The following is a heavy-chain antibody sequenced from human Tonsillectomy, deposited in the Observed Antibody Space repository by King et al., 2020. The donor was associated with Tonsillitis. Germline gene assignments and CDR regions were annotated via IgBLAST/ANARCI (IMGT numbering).Heavy chain of an antibody. D-gene: IGHD2-2*01. CDR1: GYSISSGYY. CDR2: IYHSGST. CDR3: ARVSRIPDCYFDL. Sequence: VQLQESGPGLVKPSETLSLTCTVSGYSISSGYYWGWIRQPPGKGLEWIGGIYHSGSTYYTPSLKSRVTISGDTSKNQFSLKLSSVTSASTAVYYCARVSRIPDCYFDLWGRGTLFTVSS. J-gene: IGHJ2*01. V-gene: IGHV4-38-2*02.